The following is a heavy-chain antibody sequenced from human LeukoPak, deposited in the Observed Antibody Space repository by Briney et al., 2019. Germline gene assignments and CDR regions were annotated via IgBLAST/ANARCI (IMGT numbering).Heavy chain of an antibody. D-gene: IGHD3-22*01. CDR3: AKQGDSSGYYGYYFDY. CDR2: ISYDGSNK. CDR1: GFTFSSYG. V-gene: IGHV3-30*18. Sequence: GGSLRLSCAASGFTFSSYGMHWVRQAPGKGLEWVAVISYDGSNKYYADSGKGRFTISRDNSKNTLYLQMNSLRAEDTAVYYCAKQGDSSGYYGYYFDYWGQGTLVTVSS. J-gene: IGHJ4*02.